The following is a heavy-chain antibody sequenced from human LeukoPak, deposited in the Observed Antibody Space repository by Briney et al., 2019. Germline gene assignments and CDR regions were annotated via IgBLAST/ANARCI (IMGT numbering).Heavy chain of an antibody. J-gene: IGHJ3*02. V-gene: IGHV4-34*01. CDR2: INHSGST. CDR1: GGSFSGYY. Sequence: SETPSLTCAVYGGSFSGYYWSWIRQPPGKGLEWIGEINHSGSTNYNPSLKSRVTISVDTSKNQFSLKLSSVTAADTALYYCARSPITMIPIDAFDIWGQGTMVTVSS. D-gene: IGHD3-22*01. CDR3: ARSPITMIPIDAFDI.